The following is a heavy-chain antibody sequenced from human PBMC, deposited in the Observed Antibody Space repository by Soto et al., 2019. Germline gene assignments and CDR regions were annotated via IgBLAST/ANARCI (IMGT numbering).Heavy chain of an antibody. D-gene: IGHD1-1*01. CDR1: GFTFSDYA. CDR2: INGNGINT. J-gene: IGHJ4*02. V-gene: IGHV3-23*01. CDR3: ARTHWQPDYLEGFDF. Sequence: GGSLRLSCVVSGFTFSDYAMIWVRQAPGKGLEWVSFINGNGINTYYADSVKGRFTVSRDNSQNTLYLQMTSLRFDDTAIYFCARTHWQPDYLEGFDFWGQGTPVTVSS.